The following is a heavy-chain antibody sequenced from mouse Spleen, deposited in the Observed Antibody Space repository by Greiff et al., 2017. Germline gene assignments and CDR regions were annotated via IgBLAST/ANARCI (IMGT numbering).Heavy chain of an antibody. Sequence: EVMLVESGGGLVKPGGSLKLSCAASGFTFSDYGMHWVRQAPEKGLEWVAYISSGSSTIYYADTVKGRFTISRDNAKNTLFLQMTSLRSEDTAMYYCARSGWVWYFDVWGAGTTVTVSS. CDR1: GFTFSDYG. CDR3: ARSGWVWYFDV. CDR2: ISSGSSTI. V-gene: IGHV5-17*01. J-gene: IGHJ1*01. D-gene: IGHD2-3*01.